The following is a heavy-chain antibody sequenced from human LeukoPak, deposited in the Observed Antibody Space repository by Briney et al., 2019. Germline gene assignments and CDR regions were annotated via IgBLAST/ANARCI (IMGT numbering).Heavy chain of an antibody. V-gene: IGHV1-2*02. CDR2: INPNSGGT. CDR3: ARPRCSGGSCYNDAFDI. J-gene: IGHJ3*02. CDR1: GYTFTGYY. D-gene: IGHD2-15*01. Sequence: ASVKVSCKASGYTFTGYYMHWVRQAPGQGLEWMGWINPNSGGTNYAQKFQGRVTMTRDTSISTAYMELSRLRSDDTAVYYCARPRCSGGSCYNDAFDIWGQGTMVTVSS.